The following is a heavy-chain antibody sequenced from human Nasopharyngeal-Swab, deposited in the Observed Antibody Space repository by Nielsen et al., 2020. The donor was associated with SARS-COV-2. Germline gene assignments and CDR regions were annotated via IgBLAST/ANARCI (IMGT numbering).Heavy chain of an antibody. CDR1: GYTFTSYG. J-gene: IGHJ4*02. CDR3: ARDLRLYKSSSSSLAY. V-gene: IGHV1-18*01. Sequence: ASVKVSCKASGYTFTSYGISWVRQAPGQGLEWMGWISAYNGNTNYAQKLQGRVTMTTDTSTSTAYMELSRLRSDDTAVYYCARDLRLYKSSSSSLAYWGQGTLVTVSS. D-gene: IGHD6-6*01. CDR2: ISAYNGNT.